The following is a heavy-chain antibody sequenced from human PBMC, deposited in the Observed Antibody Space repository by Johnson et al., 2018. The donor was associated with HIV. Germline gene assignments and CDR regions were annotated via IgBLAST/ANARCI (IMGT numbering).Heavy chain of an antibody. CDR2: ISYDGSIK. J-gene: IGHJ3*02. CDR1: RFTFSNYA. D-gene: IGHD6-6*01. Sequence: QMLLVESGGGVVQPGKSLRLSCSASRFTFSNYAMNWVRQAPGKGLEWMAIISYDGSIKYFADSVKGRFTISRDNSKNTLYLQMNSLRAEDTAVYYCAKERHLVRAFDIWGQGTMVTVSS. CDR3: AKERHLVRAFDI. V-gene: IGHV3-30-3*01.